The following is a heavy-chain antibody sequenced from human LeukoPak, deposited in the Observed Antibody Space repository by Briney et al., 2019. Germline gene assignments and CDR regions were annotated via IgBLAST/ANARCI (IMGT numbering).Heavy chain of an antibody. CDR1: GFTFSSYA. J-gene: IGHJ4*02. D-gene: IGHD1-26*01. CDR3: ARDSLVATIGYSGSYY. CDR2: ISYDGSNK. Sequence: GGSLRLSCAASGFTFSSYAMHWVRQAPGKGLEWVAVISYDGSNKYYADSVKGRFTISRDNSKNTLYLQMNSLRAEDTAVYYCARDSLVATIGYSGSYYWGQGTLVTVSS. V-gene: IGHV3-30-3*01.